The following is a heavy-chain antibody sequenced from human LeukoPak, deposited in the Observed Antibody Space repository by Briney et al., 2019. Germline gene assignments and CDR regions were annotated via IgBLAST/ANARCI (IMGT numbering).Heavy chain of an antibody. CDR3: ALTSGYCSSTSCYRVWFDP. CDR1: GYTFTSYG. V-gene: IGHV1-18*01. D-gene: IGHD2-2*01. Sequence: ASVKVSCKASGYTFTSYGISWVRQAPGQGLEWMGWISAYNGNTNCAQKLQGRVTMTTDTSTSTAYMELRSLRSDDTAVYYCALTSGYCSSTSCYRVWFDPWGQGTLVTVSS. J-gene: IGHJ5*02. CDR2: ISAYNGNT.